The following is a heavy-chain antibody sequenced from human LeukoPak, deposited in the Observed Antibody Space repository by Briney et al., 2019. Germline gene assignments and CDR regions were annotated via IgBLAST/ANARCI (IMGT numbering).Heavy chain of an antibody. CDR3: ARGRGQWLVDG. CDR2: IYYSGST. V-gene: IGHV4-38-2*02. Sequence: PSETLSLTCTVSGYSISSGYYWGWIRQPPGKGLEWIGYIYYSGSTSYNPSLKSRVSISVDTSKNQFSLKLSSVTAADTAVYYCARGRGQWLVDGWGQGTLVTVSS. J-gene: IGHJ4*02. CDR1: GYSISSGYY. D-gene: IGHD6-19*01.